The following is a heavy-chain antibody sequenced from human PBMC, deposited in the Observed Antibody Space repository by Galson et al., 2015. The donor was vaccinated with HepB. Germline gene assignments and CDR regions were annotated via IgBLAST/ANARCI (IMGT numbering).Heavy chain of an antibody. CDR1: GYTLTSYS. J-gene: IGHJ5*02. CDR2: INTNTGNP. Sequence: SVKVSCKASGYTLTSYSLNWVRQAPGQGLKWMGWINTNTGNPAYAQGFTGRFVFSLDTSVSTAYLQISSLKAEDTAVYYCARGLGGFGSGSYKLVGRAGSRYNWFDPWGQGTLVTVSS. V-gene: IGHV7-4-1*02. CDR3: ARGLGGFGSGSYKLVGRAGSRYNWFDP. D-gene: IGHD3-10*01.